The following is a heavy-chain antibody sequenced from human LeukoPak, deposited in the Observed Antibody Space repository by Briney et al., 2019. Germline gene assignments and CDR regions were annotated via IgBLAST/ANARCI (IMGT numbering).Heavy chain of an antibody. V-gene: IGHV3-7*01. J-gene: IGHJ5*02. CDR1: GFTFSSYW. D-gene: IGHD6-19*01. CDR3: ARGAWYSSGWADWFDP. CDR2: IKTDGSQI. Sequence: PGGSLRLSCVASGFTFSSYWMTWVRQAPGKGLEWVANIKTDGSQIYYVDSVKGRFTISRDNAKNSLYLQMNSLRAEDTAVYYCARGAWYSSGWADWFDPWGQGTLVTVSS.